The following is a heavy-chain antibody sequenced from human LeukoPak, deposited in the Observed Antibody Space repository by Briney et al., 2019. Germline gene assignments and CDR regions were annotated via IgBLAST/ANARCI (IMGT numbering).Heavy chain of an antibody. J-gene: IGHJ3*02. V-gene: IGHV3-7*01. D-gene: IGHD6-19*01. CDR2: IKQDGSEK. CDR1: GFTFSSYW. Sequence: PGGSLRLSCAASGFTFSSYWMSWVRQAPGKGLEWVANIKQDGSEKYYVDSVKGRFTISRDNAKNSLYLQMNSLRAEDTAVYYCARVLGRQWLALKRGLYAFDIWGQGTMVTVSS. CDR3: ARVLGRQWLALKRGLYAFDI.